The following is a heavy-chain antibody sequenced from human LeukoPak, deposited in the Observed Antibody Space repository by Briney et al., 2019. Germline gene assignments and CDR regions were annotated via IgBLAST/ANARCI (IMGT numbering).Heavy chain of an antibody. CDR2: INPSGGST. CDR1: GYTFTSYY. CDR3: ARVRGGKYSGGYYSPDY. Sequence: ASVKVSCKASGYTFTSYYMHWVRQAPGQGLEWMGIINPSGGSTSYAQKFQGRVTMTRDMSTSTVYMELSSLRSEDTAVYYCARVRGGKYSGGYYSPDYWGQGTLVTVSS. J-gene: IGHJ4*02. V-gene: IGHV1-46*01. D-gene: IGHD1-26*01.